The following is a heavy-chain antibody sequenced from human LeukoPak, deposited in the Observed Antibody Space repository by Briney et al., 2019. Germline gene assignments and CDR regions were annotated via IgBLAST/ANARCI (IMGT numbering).Heavy chain of an antibody. D-gene: IGHD2-15*01. V-gene: IGHV3-23*01. CDR1: GFTFSSHA. Sequence: GGSLRLSCAASGFTFSSHAMSWVRQAPGKGLEWVSAISGSGGSTYYADSVKGRFPISRDNSKNTLYLQMNSLRAEDTAVYYCAKASRYCSGGTCYSIRTGFDYWDQGTLVTVSS. CDR3: AKASRYCSGGTCYSIRTGFDY. CDR2: ISGSGGST. J-gene: IGHJ4*02.